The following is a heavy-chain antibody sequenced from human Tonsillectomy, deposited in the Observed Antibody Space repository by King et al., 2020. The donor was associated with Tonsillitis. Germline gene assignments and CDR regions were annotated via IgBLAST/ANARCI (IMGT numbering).Heavy chain of an antibody. Sequence: VQLVESGGGLVQPGGSLRLSCAASGFTFSGYAMHWVRQAPGKGLEYVSGISSNGGTTYYANSVKGRFTISRDKSKNTLYLQMGSLRTEDMAVYYCARDPTWGELFTGENYLDFWGQGTLVTVSS. V-gene: IGHV3-64*01. CDR3: ARDPTWGELFTGENYLDF. J-gene: IGHJ4*02. D-gene: IGHD1-26*01. CDR1: GFTFSGYA. CDR2: ISSNGGTT.